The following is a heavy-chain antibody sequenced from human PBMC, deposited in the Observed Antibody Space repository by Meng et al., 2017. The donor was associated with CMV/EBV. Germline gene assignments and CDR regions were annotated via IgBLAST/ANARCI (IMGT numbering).Heavy chain of an antibody. CDR2: ISSSSSYI. V-gene: IGHV3-21*01. J-gene: IGHJ4*02. CDR1: GFTFSSYS. CDR3: ARESEGPSQPFYSGYDLDYFDY. D-gene: IGHD5-12*01. Sequence: GESLKISCAASGFTFSSYSMNWVRQAPGKGLEWVSSISSSSSYIYYADSAKGRFTISRDNAKNSLYLQMNSLRAEDTAVYYCARESEGPSQPFYSGYDLDYFDYWGQGTLVTVSS.